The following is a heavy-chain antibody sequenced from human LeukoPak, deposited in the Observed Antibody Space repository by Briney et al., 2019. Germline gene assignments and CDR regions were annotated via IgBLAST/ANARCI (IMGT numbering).Heavy chain of an antibody. CDR1: GFTFSSYS. CDR2: ISGNGVNT. D-gene: IGHD3-16*01. Sequence: PGGSLRLSCAASGFTFSSYSMNWVRLAPGKGLEWVSGISGNGVNTYYADSVKGRFTISRDNSRHTLYLQMNTLRAEDTAIYYCATRVMIPMTTRGAFDIWGQGTTVTVSS. V-gene: IGHV3-23*01. J-gene: IGHJ3*02. CDR3: ATRVMIPMTTRGAFDI.